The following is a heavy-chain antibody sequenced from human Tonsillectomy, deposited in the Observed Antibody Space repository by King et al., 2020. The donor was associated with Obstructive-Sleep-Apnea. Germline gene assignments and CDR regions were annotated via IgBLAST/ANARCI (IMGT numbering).Heavy chain of an antibody. D-gene: IGHD6-13*01. Sequence: QLVQSGAEVKKPGESLRISCKGSGYSFTSYWISWVRQMPGKGLEWMGRIDPSDSYTNYSPSFQGHVTISADKSISTAYLQWSSLKASDTSMYYCATKTAAGHYYYYGMDVWGQGTTVTVSS. J-gene: IGHJ6*02. CDR3: ATKTAAGHYYYYGMDV. CDR1: GYSFTSYW. CDR2: IDPSDSYT. V-gene: IGHV5-10-1*01.